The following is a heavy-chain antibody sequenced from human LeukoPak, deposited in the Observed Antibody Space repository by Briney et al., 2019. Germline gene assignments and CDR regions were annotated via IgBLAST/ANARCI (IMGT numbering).Heavy chain of an antibody. D-gene: IGHD2-8*01. Sequence: SETLSLTCTVSGGSVSSGSYYWSWIRQPPGKGLEWIGYIYYSGSTYYNPSLKSRVTISVDTSKNQFSLKLSSVTAADTAVYYCARHLGYCTNGVCYTARRGHFDYWGQGTLVTVSS. CDR1: GGSVSSGSYY. CDR2: IYYSGST. CDR3: ARHLGYCTNGVCYTARRGHFDY. J-gene: IGHJ4*02. V-gene: IGHV4-39*01.